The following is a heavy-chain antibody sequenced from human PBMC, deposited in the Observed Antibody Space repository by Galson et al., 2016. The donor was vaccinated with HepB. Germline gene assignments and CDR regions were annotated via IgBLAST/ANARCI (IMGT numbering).Heavy chain of an antibody. D-gene: IGHD2/OR15-2a*01. CDR2: ISSDGDSK. Sequence: SLRLSCAVSGFSFSDYAMSWVRQGPGKRLEWVSTISSDGDSKHYLDSVKGRFTVSRDNSKNTLDLQMNSLRAEDTAVYYCTNDVGLVMFGLWGRGTLVTVSS. CDR1: GFSFSDYA. V-gene: IGHV3-23*01. CDR3: TNDVGLVMFGL. J-gene: IGHJ4*02.